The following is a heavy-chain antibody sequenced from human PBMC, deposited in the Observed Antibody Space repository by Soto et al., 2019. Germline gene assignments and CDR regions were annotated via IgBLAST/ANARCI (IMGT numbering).Heavy chain of an antibody. V-gene: IGHV4-59*01. D-gene: IGHD4-17*01. J-gene: IGHJ3*02. CDR3: ARRYGSAFDI. CDR2: IYYSGST. Sequence: SETLSLTCTVSGGSISSYYWSWIRQPPGKGLEWIGYIYYSGSTNYNPSLRSRVTISVDTSKNQFSLKLSSVTAADTAVYYCARRYGSAFDIWGQGTMVTVSS. CDR1: GGSISSYY.